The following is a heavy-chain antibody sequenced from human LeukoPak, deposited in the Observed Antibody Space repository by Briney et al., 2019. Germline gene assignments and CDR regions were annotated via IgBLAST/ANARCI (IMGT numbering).Heavy chain of an antibody. V-gene: IGHV3-48*03. D-gene: IGHD6-19*01. CDR1: GFTFSSYE. Sequence: GGSLRLSCAASGFTFSSYEMNWVRQAPGKGLEWVSYISSSGSTIYYADSVKGRFTISRDNSKNTLYLQMNSLRAEDTAVYYCAKDIGASSGCHDPWGQGTLVTVSS. CDR2: ISSSGSTI. CDR3: AKDIGASSGCHDP. J-gene: IGHJ5*02.